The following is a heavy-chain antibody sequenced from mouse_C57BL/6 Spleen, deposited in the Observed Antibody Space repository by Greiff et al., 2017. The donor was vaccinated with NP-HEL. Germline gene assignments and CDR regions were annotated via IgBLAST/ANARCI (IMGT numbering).Heavy chain of an antibody. Sequence: EVQLQQSGAELVRPGASVKLSCTASGFNIKDDYMHWVKQRPEQGLEWIGWIDPENGDTEYASKFQGKATITADTSSNTAYLQLSSLTSEDTAVYYCTTRDDGYFPFAYWGQGTLVTVSA. V-gene: IGHV14-4*01. CDR2: IDPENGDT. CDR3: TTRDDGYFPFAY. J-gene: IGHJ3*01. CDR1: GFNIKDDY. D-gene: IGHD2-3*01.